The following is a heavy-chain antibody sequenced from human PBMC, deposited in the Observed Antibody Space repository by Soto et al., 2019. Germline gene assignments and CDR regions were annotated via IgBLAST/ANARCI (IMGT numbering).Heavy chain of an antibody. CDR1: GFTFSDFW. D-gene: IGHD1-26*01. J-gene: IGHJ4*02. CDR3: ARGGSHSSDS. V-gene: IGHV3-7*05. CDR2: IKEDGSET. Sequence: EVQLVESGGNLVQPGGSLRLSCAASGFTFSDFWMSWVRRAPGRGLEWVANIKEDGSETYCVDSVEGRFTISRDNAKKSVYLQMNSLRAEDTALYYCARGGSHSSDSWGQGAVVTVSS.